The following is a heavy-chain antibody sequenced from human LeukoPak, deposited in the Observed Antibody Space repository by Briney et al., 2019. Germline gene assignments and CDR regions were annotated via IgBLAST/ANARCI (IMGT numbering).Heavy chain of an antibody. D-gene: IGHD3-10*01. J-gene: IGHJ5*02. V-gene: IGHV3-7*01. Sequence: PGGFLRLSCAASGFTFSSYWMSWVRQAPGKGLEWVATIKQDGSEKYYVDSVKDRFTISRDNAKNSLYLQMNSQRAEDTAVYYCARNSGSHPWGQGTLVTVSS. CDR1: GFTFSSYW. CDR2: IKQDGSEK. CDR3: ARNSGSHP.